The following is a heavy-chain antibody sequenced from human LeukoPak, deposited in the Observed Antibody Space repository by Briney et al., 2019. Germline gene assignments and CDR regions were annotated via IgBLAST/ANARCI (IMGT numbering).Heavy chain of an antibody. CDR3: ARHLSGITGYTYGRGIDY. V-gene: IGHV3-7*01. CDR2: IKKDGSEK. D-gene: IGHD5-18*01. Sequence: GGSLRLSCAASGFTFSSYWMSWVRQAPGKGLEWVANIKKDGSEKYYVDSVKGRFTISRDNAKTSLYLQMNSLRAEDTAVYYCARHLSGITGYTYGRGIDYWGQGTLVTVSS. CDR1: GFTFSSYW. J-gene: IGHJ4*02.